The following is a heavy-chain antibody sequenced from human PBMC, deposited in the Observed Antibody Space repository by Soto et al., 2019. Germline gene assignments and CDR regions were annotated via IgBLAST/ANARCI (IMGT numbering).Heavy chain of an antibody. CDR1: GFTFSNYW. V-gene: IGHV3-74*01. J-gene: IGHJ6*03. D-gene: IGHD2-15*01. CDR3: ARGDCVGGTCYSLAGSFYYYMDV. Sequence: EVQLVESGGGLVQPGGSLRLSCAASGFTFSNYWMYWVRQAPGEGLVWVSRINSDGSVSSYADSVKGRLTISRDNVKYPLYLQMDSLRAEDTAVYYCARGDCVGGTCYSLAGSFYYYMDVWGKGTTVTVFS. CDR2: INSDGSVS.